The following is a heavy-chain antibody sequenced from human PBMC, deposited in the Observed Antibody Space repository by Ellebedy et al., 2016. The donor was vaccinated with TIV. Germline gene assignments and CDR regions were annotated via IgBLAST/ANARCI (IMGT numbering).Heavy chain of an antibody. CDR1: GGSISSSSYY. CDR2: IYYSGST. Sequence: MPSETLSLTCTVSGGSISSSSYYWGWIRQPPGKGLEWIGSIYYSGSTYYNPSLNSRVTISVDTSKNQFSLKLSSVTAADTAVYYCARLVILAVAGSGWFDPWGQGTLVTVSS. CDR3: ARLVILAVAGSGWFDP. V-gene: IGHV4-39*01. D-gene: IGHD6-19*01. J-gene: IGHJ5*02.